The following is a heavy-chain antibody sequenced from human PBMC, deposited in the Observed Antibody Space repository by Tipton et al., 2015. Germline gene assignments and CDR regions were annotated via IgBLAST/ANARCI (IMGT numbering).Heavy chain of an antibody. CDR2: FFHSGNT. CDR3: ARSRYTVTPDS. J-gene: IGHJ4*02. D-gene: IGHD4-17*01. Sequence: TLSLTCSVSGSSVSSGNYWSWIRQPPGKGLEWIGSFFHSGNTFHNPSLRSRVIISVDTSKNQISLTVTSVTAADTAVYYCARSRYTVTPDSWGQGTLVTVSS. V-gene: IGHV4-38-2*02. CDR1: GSSVSSGNY.